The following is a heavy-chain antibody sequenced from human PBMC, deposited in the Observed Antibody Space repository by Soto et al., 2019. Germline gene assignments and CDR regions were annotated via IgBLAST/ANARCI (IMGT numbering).Heavy chain of an antibody. V-gene: IGHV2-5*02. CDR3: AYSAVGVWGYGYGSFDY. CDR1: GFSLSTSGVG. Sequence: QITLKESGPTLVKPTQTLTLTCTFSGFSLSTSGVGVGWIRQPPGEALEWLALIYWDDEKPYSPSLKTRLTITKDTSKNQVVFTMNNMDPVDTATHYCAYSAVGVWGYGYGSFDYWGQGTLVTVSS. D-gene: IGHD5-18*01. CDR2: IYWDDEK. J-gene: IGHJ4*02.